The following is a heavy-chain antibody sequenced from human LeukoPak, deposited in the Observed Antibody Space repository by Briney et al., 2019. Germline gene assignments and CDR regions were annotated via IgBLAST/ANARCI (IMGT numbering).Heavy chain of an antibody. V-gene: IGHV3-15*01. CDR1: GFTLSNAW. Sequence: GGSLRLSCAASGFTLSNAWMSWVRQAPGKRLEWVGCIKSKTDGRTTDYAAPVKGRFTISRDDSKNTLYLQMNSQKTEDTAVYYCTTYQLLGHWGQGTLVTVSS. CDR2: IKSKTDGRTT. CDR3: TTYQLLGH. D-gene: IGHD2-2*01. J-gene: IGHJ4*02.